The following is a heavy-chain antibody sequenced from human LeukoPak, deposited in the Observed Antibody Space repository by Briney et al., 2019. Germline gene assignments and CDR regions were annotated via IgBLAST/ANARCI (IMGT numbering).Heavy chain of an antibody. Sequence: GGSLRLSCAASGFTFSSYGMHWVRQAPGKGLEGVAVISYDGSNKYYADSVKGRFTISRDNSKNTLYLQMNSLRAEDTAVYYCAKDRIAARGWFDPWGQGTLVTVSS. CDR3: AKDRIAARGWFDP. D-gene: IGHD6-6*01. CDR1: GFTFSSYG. V-gene: IGHV3-30*18. J-gene: IGHJ5*02. CDR2: ISYDGSNK.